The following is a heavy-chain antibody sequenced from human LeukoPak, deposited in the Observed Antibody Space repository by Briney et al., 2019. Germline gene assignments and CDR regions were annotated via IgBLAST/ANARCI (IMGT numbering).Heavy chain of an antibody. V-gene: IGHV1-69*05. CDR3: ATAPAASTQYFDY. Sequence: SVKVSCKASGGTFSSYAISWVRQAPGQGLEWRGRIIPIFGTANYAQKFQGRVTITTDESTSTAYMELSSLRSEDTAVYYCATAPAASTQYFDYWGQGTLITVSS. CDR2: IIPIFGTA. J-gene: IGHJ4*02. D-gene: IGHD2-15*01. CDR1: GGTFSSYA.